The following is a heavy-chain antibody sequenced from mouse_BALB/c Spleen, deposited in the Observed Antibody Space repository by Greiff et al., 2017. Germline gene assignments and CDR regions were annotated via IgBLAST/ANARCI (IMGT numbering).Heavy chain of an antibody. J-gene: IGHJ4*01. CDR2: ISDGGSYT. V-gene: IGHV5-4*02. Sequence: EVMLVESGGGLVKPGGSLKLSCAASGFTFSDYYMYWVRQTPEKRLEWVATISDGGSYTYYPDSVKGRFTISRDNAKNNLYLQMSSLKSEDTAMYYCARDSHYYAMDYWGQGTSVTVSS. CDR3: ARDSHYYAMDY. CDR1: GFTFSDYY.